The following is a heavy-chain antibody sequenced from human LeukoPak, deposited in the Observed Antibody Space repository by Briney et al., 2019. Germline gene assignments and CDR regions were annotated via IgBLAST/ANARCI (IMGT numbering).Heavy chain of an antibody. D-gene: IGHD4-17*01. CDR3: ARRAGEYSHPYDY. CDR2: IYSGGNT. V-gene: IGHV3-53*01. Sequence: GGSLRLSCTVSGFTVSSNSMSWVRQAPGKGLEWVSFIYSGGNTHYSDSVKGRFTISRDNSKNTLYPQMNSLRAEDTAVYYCARRAGEYSHPYDYWGQGTLVTVSS. CDR1: GFTVSSNS. J-gene: IGHJ4*02.